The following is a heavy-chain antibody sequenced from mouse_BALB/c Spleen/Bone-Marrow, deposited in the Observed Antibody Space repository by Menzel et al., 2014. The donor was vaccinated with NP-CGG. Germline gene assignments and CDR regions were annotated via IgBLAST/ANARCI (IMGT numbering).Heavy chain of an antibody. CDR3: ARGGNWDDFDV. J-gene: IGHJ1*01. Sequence: EVKVEESGGGLVQPGGSRKLSCAASGFTFSSFGMHWVRQAPERGLEWVAYISSGSTSIFYSDTVRGRFTISRDNPKNTLFLQMTSLTSEDTAMYYCARGGNWDDFDVWGAGTTVTVSS. V-gene: IGHV5-17*02. CDR2: ISSGSTSI. D-gene: IGHD4-1*01. CDR1: GFTFSSFG.